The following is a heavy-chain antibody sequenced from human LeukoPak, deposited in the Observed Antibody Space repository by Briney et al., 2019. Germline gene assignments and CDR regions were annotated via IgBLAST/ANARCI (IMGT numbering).Heavy chain of an antibody. CDR1: GLTFTDFW. CDR3: ATGGGSGFGY. J-gene: IGHJ4*02. D-gene: IGHD6-19*01. V-gene: IGHV3-7*01. CDR2: MRPDGSEK. Sequence: PGGSLRLSSAAPGLTFTDFWLNWVRQAPGRGLERVAHMRPDGSEKFYVDSVKGRFTISRDNAKNSLYLQMNNLRDDDTAVYYCATGGGSGFGYWGQGTLVTVS.